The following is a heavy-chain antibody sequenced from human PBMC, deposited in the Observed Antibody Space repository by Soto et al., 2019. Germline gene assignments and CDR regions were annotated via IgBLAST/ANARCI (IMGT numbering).Heavy chain of an antibody. Sequence: GASVKVSCKASGGTFSSYAISWVLQAPGQGLEWMGGIIPIFGTANYAQKFQGRVTITADESTSTAYMELSSLRSEDTAVYYCARSGSGYDGWFDPWGQGTLVTVS. CDR2: IIPIFGTA. D-gene: IGHD5-12*01. CDR1: GGTFSSYA. CDR3: ARSGSGYDGWFDP. J-gene: IGHJ5*02. V-gene: IGHV1-69*13.